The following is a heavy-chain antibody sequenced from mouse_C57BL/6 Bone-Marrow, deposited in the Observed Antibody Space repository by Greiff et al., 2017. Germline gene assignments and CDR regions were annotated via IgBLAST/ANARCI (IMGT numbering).Heavy chain of an antibody. CDR3: ARPLYYGSSSWFAY. CDR2: IHPNSGST. V-gene: IGHV1-64*01. Sequence: QVQLQQPGAELVKPGASVKLSCKASGYTFTSYWMHWVKQRPGQGLEWIGMIHPNSGSTNYNEKFKSKATLTVDKSSSTAYMQLSSLTSEDSAFYYCARPLYYGSSSWFAYWGQGTLVTVSA. J-gene: IGHJ3*01. CDR1: GYTFTSYW. D-gene: IGHD1-1*01.